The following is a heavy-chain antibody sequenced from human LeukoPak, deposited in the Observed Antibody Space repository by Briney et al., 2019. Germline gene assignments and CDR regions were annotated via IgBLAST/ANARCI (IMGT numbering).Heavy chain of an antibody. D-gene: IGHD6-13*01. CDR2: ISGSGGST. CDR1: GFTFSSYA. Sequence: GGSLRLSCAASGFTFSSYAMSWVRQAPGKGLEWVSAISGSGGSTYYADSVKGRFTISRDNSKNTLYLQMNSLRADDTAIYYCAKSSWFDSFDYWGQGTLVTVSS. CDR3: AKSSWFDSFDY. J-gene: IGHJ4*02. V-gene: IGHV3-23*01.